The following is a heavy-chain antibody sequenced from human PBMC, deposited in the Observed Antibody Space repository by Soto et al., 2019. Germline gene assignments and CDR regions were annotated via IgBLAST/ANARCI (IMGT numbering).Heavy chain of an antibody. Sequence: EVQLVESGGGLVQPGGSLRLSCAASGFNLGSYWMHWVRQAPGKGLVWVSRINDYGTTINYAESVEGRFTISRDDAKSEVYLQMNNLRAEATAVYYCARGGLEPFDYWGPGALVTVSS. CDR2: INDYGTTI. J-gene: IGHJ4*02. CDR3: ARGGLEPFDY. V-gene: IGHV3-74*01. CDR1: GFNLGSYW. D-gene: IGHD1-1*01.